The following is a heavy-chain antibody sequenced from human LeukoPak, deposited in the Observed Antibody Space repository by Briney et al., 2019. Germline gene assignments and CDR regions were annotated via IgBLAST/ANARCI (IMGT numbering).Heavy chain of an antibody. CDR3: ARTGIAFDY. CDR2: IYNRGST. D-gene: IGHD6-13*01. V-gene: IGHV4-39*07. Sequence: PSETLSLTCSVSGGSISSSSNYWGWIRQPPGKGLEWIGNIYNRGSTYYNPSLKSRVTISVDTSKNQFSLKLSSVTAADTAVYYCARTGIAFDYWGQGTLVTVSS. J-gene: IGHJ4*02. CDR1: GGSISSSSNY.